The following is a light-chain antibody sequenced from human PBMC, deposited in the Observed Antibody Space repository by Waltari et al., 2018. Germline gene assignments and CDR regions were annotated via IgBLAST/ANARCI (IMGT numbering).Light chain of an antibody. CDR1: RHMGGS. Sequence: MTQSPDTLSMSAGESVTLTCMANRHMGGSLAWYHQKAGQAPRLLFYHASTRATGVADRFSAAGSGTDFTLTISSLRSEDSAVYYCQQYNDWPPYTFGQGTKLE. V-gene: IGKV3-15*01. CDR2: HAS. CDR3: QQYNDWPPYT. J-gene: IGKJ2*01.